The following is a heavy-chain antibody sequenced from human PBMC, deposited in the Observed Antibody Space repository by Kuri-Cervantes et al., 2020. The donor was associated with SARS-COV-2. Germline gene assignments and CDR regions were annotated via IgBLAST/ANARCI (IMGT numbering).Heavy chain of an antibody. CDR1: GFTFSNAW. Sequence: GESLKISCAASGFTFSNAWMSWVRQAPGKGLEWVGRIKSKTDGGTTDYAAPVKGRFTISRDDSKNTPYLQMNSLRAEDTAVYHCTRARGGYWFDYWGQGTLVTVSS. V-gene: IGHV3-15*05. CDR2: IKSKTDGGTT. CDR3: TRARGGYWFDY. D-gene: IGHD2-15*01. J-gene: IGHJ4*02.